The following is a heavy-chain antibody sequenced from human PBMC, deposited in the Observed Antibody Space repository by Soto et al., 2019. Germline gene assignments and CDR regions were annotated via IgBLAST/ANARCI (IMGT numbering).Heavy chain of an antibody. D-gene: IGHD5-18*01. Sequence: GESLKISCKGSGYSFTSYWIGWVRQMPGKGLEWMGIIYPGDSDTRYSPYFQGQVIISADKSISTAYLQWSSLKASDTAMYYCAMGVVDKAMVTSAFDIWGQGTMVTVSS. CDR3: AMGVVDKAMVTSAFDI. J-gene: IGHJ3*02. CDR2: IYPGDSDT. V-gene: IGHV5-51*01. CDR1: GYSFTSYW.